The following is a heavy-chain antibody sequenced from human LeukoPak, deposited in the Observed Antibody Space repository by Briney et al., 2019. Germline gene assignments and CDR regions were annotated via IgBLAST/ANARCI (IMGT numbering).Heavy chain of an antibody. CDR3: ARERGDLRGDAFDI. J-gene: IGHJ3*02. CDR2: MYSSGNT. V-gene: IGHV4-4*07. CDR1: GVSFSTYY. Sequence: SETLSLTCTVSGVSFSTYYWTWIRDPAGPGLEWIGRMYSSGNTNYNPSLESRVTMSIDTSKNQFSLKLTSVTAADTAVYYCARERGDLRGDAFDIWGQGTMVTVSS. D-gene: IGHD3-10*01.